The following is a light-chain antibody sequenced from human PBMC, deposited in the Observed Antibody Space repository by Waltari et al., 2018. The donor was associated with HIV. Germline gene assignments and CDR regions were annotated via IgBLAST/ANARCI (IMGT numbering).Light chain of an antibody. J-gene: IGKJ4*01. V-gene: IGKV4-1*01. Sequence: DIVMTQSPDSLPVFLGERATIHCPSSRSILYSSDNRNYLAWYQQKPRQPPKLLISWASTRESGVPDRFSGGGSGTDFTLTITRLQAEDVAVYHCQQYFRIPPTFGGGTKVEIK. CDR3: QQYFRIPPT. CDR2: WAS. CDR1: RSILYSSDNRNY.